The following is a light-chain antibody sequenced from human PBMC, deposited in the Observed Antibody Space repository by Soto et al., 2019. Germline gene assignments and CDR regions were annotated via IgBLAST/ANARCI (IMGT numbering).Light chain of an antibody. J-gene: IGLJ1*01. V-gene: IGLV2-14*01. CDR3: SSSTGSNTIDV. CDR2: DVS. CDR1: SSDVGGYNY. Sequence: QSALTQPASASGSPGQSITISCTGTSSDVGGYNYVSWYHQHPGKAPKLMIYDVSHRPSGVSNRFSGSKSGNTASLTISGLQPEDEADYYCSSSTGSNTIDVFGTGTKLTVL.